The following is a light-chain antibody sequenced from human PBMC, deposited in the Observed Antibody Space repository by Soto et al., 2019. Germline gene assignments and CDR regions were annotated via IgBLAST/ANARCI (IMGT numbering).Light chain of an antibody. Sequence: DVVMTQSPLSLPVTLGQPASISCRSSESLVYNDGNIYLNWFQQRPGQSPRRLIYKVSSRDSGVTDRFSGSGSGTDFTLKISRVEAEDVGIYYCMQGTLWPPTFGQGTKVEIK. CDR3: MQGTLWPPT. J-gene: IGKJ1*01. CDR1: ESLVYNDGNIY. V-gene: IGKV2-30*01. CDR2: KVS.